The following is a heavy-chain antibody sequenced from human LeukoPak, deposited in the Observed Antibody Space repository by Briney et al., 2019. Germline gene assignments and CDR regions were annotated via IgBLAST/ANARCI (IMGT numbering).Heavy chain of an antibody. D-gene: IGHD5-12*01. Sequence: SETLSLTCTVSGGSISSYYWSWIRQPPGKGLEWIGYIYNSGSTNYNPSLKSRVTLSVDTSKNQFSLKLSSVTAADTAVYYCARGGGWLRSFDYWGQGTLVTVSS. V-gene: IGHV4-59*01. CDR2: IYNSGST. J-gene: IGHJ4*02. CDR3: ARGGGWLRSFDY. CDR1: GGSISSYY.